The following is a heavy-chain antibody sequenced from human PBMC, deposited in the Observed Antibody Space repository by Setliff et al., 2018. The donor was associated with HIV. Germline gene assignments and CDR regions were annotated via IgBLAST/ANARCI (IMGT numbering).Heavy chain of an antibody. CDR3: ARDSVAAAVTGGMDV. J-gene: IGHJ6*02. V-gene: IGHV4-61*02. D-gene: IGHD6-13*01. Sequence: SETLSLTCTVADGSISTGSYYWSWVRQPAGRGLEWIGRIYTSGSTNYNPSLKSRVTISVDTSKNQFSLKLSSVTAADTAVYYCARDSVAAAVTGGMDVWGQGTTVTVSS. CDR2: IYTSGST. CDR1: DGSISTGSYY.